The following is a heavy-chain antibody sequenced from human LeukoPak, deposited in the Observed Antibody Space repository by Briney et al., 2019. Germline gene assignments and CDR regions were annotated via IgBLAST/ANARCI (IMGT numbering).Heavy chain of an antibody. V-gene: IGHV3-48*03. J-gene: IGHJ6*03. CDR2: ISSSGSTI. CDR3: ARAGYSSSSYYYYYMDV. D-gene: IGHD6-6*01. CDR1: GFTFSSYE. Sequence: GGSLRLSCAASGFTFSSYEMNWVRQAPGKGLEGFSYISSSGSTIYYADSVKGRFTISRDNAKNSLYLQMNSLRAEDTAVYYCARAGYSSSSYYYYYMDVWGKGTTVTVSS.